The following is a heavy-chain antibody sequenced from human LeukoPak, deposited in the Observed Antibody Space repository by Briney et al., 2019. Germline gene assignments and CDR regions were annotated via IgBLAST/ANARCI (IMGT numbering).Heavy chain of an antibody. CDR1: GYTFTSYA. J-gene: IGHJ4*02. Sequence: AASVQVSCKASGYTFTSYAMHWVRQAPGQGLEWMGWITPSGGTNYPQKFQGRVAITRDTSITTAYMDLSRLTSDNTAVYYCARDRYGDGFAHFDYWGQGALVTVSS. V-gene: IGHV1-2*02. D-gene: IGHD5-24*01. CDR3: ARDRYGDGFAHFDY. CDR2: ITPSGGT.